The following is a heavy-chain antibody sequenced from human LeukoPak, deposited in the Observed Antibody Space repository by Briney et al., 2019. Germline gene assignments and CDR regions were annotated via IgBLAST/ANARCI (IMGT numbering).Heavy chain of an antibody. CDR2: INPSGGST. CDR3: ARDGIVGATGYYYYGMDV. J-gene: IGHJ6*02. Sequence: ASVKVSCKASGHTFTGYYMHWVRQAPGQGLEWMGIINPSGGSTSYAQKFQGRVTMTRDTSTSTVYMELSSLRSEDTAVYYCARDGIVGATGYYYYGMDVWGQGTTVTVSS. V-gene: IGHV1-46*01. D-gene: IGHD1-26*01. CDR1: GHTFTGYY.